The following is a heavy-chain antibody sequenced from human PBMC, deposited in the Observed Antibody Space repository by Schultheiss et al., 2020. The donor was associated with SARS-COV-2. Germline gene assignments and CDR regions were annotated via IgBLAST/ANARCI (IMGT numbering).Heavy chain of an antibody. CDR3: ARDQGYGGSHDY. CDR1: GGSISSDCYY. V-gene: IGHV4-61*01. J-gene: IGHJ4*02. Sequence: SETLSITCTVSGGSISSDCYYWSWIRQHTGKGLEWIGYTYYSTSNNYNPSHKSRVTISVDTSKNQFSLKRSSVTAADTAVYYCARDQGYGGSHDYWGQGTLVTVSS. D-gene: IGHD5-18*01. CDR2: TYYSTSN.